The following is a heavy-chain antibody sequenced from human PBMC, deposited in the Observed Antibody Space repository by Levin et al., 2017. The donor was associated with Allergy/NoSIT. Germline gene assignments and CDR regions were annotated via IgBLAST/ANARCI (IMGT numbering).Heavy chain of an antibody. CDR3: SRDDQLREDAFDI. D-gene: IGHD5-24*01. Sequence: PGGSLRLSCAASGFSFGSHWMHWVRQAPGKGLVWISRINSDGSNINYADSVKGRFTISRDNANNTLYLQMNSLRAEDTAVYFCSRDDQLREDAFDIWGQGTVVTVSS. CDR1: GFSFGSHW. J-gene: IGHJ3*02. V-gene: IGHV3-74*01. CDR2: INSDGSNI.